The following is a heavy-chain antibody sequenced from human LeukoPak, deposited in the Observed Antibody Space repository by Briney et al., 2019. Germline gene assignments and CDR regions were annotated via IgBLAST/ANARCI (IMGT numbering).Heavy chain of an antibody. D-gene: IGHD6-13*01. Sequence: SVKVSCKASGGTFSSYAISWVRQAPGQGLEWMGGIIPIFGTANYAQKFQGRVTITTDESTSTAYMELSSLRSEDTAVYYCARLVAAAGGLPYYYMDVWGKGTTVTVSS. V-gene: IGHV1-69*05. CDR2: IIPIFGTA. J-gene: IGHJ6*03. CDR3: ARLVAAAGGLPYYYMDV. CDR1: GGTFSSYA.